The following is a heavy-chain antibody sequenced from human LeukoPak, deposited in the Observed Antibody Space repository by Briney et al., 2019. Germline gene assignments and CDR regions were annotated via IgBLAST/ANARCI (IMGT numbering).Heavy chain of an antibody. V-gene: IGHV3-23*01. CDR1: GITFSNYA. CDR2: ISGSAHKI. Sequence: GGSLRLSCVASGITFSNYAVSWVRQAPEKGLDWVSVISGSAHKIRYADSVKGRFTISRDNSKNTLYLQMNSLRAEDTAVYYCAKGNQDFGVVRYGMDVWGQGTTVTVSS. CDR3: AKGNQDFGVVRYGMDV. D-gene: IGHD3-3*01. J-gene: IGHJ6*02.